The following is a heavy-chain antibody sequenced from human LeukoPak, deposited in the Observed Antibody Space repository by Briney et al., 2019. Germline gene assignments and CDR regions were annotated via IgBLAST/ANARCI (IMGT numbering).Heavy chain of an antibody. D-gene: IGHD3-22*01. CDR3: AKASSGYYSAILD. V-gene: IGHV3-9*01. J-gene: IGHJ4*02. Sequence: GGSLRLSCAASGFTFDDYAMHWVRQAPGKGLEWVPGINWNSNNIDYADSVKGRFTISRDNAKNSLYLQMNSLRAEDTALYYCAKASSGYYSAILDWGQGTLVTVSS. CDR1: GFTFDDYA. CDR2: INWNSNNI.